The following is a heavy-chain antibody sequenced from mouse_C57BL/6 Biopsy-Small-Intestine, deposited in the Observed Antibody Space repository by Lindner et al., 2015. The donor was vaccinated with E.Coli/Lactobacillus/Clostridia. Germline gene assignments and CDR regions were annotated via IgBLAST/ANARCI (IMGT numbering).Heavy chain of an antibody. Sequence: SVKVSCKASGYTFTSYIMHWVRQAPGQRLEWMGWFNVGDGDTHYSQNFQGRVTITGDTSASTAYMELSSLRSEDTAVYYCATEGDIYYGGSGLGGFDYWGQGTLVTVSS. CDR3: ATEGDIYYGGSGLGGFDY. D-gene: IGHD1-1*02. V-gene: IGHV1-74*01. CDR1: GYTFTSYI. J-gene: IGHJ4*01. CDR2: FNVGDGDT.